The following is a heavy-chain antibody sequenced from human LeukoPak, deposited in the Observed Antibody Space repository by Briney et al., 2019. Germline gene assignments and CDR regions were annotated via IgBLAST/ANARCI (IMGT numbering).Heavy chain of an antibody. CDR1: GYTFTGYY. V-gene: IGHV1-2*02. CDR2: INPNSGGT. Sequence: ASVKVSCKASGYTFTGYYMHWVRQAPGQGLEWMGWINPNSGGTNYAQKFQGRVTMTRDTSISTAYMELSRLRSDDTAVYYCARDPDYYDSSGYAYYYYYYYIDVWGKGTTVTVSS. CDR3: ARDPDYYDSSGYAYYYYYYYIDV. D-gene: IGHD3-22*01. J-gene: IGHJ6*03.